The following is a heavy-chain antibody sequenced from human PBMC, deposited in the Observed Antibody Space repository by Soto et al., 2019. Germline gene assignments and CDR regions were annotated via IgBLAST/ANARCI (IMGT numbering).Heavy chain of an antibody. D-gene: IGHD6-19*01. CDR1: GFTFSSYA. CDR3: ARDRQWQIIDY. CDR2: ISYDGSNK. V-gene: IGHV3-30-3*01. Sequence: SLRLSCAASGFTFSSYAMHWVRQAPGKGLEWVAVISYDGSNKYYADSVKGRFTISRDNSKNTLYLQMNSLRAEDTAVYYCARDRQWQIIDYWGQGTLVTVSS. J-gene: IGHJ4*02.